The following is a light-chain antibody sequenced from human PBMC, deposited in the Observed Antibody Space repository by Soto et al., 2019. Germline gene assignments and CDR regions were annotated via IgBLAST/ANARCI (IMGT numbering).Light chain of an antibody. V-gene: IGLV2-11*01. J-gene: IGLJ1*01. CDR1: SSDVGDYNY. CDR3: CSYAGTYSLYV. CDR2: DVS. Sequence: QSALTQPRSVSGSPGQSVTISCIGTSSDVGDYNYVSWYQQHPGKAPKLMIYDVSKRPSGVPDRFSGSKSGNTASLTISGLQAEDEADYYCCSYAGTYSLYVFGTGTKVTVL.